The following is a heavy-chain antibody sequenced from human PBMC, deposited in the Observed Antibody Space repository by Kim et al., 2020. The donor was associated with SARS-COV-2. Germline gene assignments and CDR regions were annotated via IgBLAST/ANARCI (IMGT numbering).Heavy chain of an antibody. CDR3: AKDAYNWNDAGEGFDY. V-gene: IGHV3-33*06. Sequence: GGSLRLSCAASGFTFSSYGMHWVRQAPGKGLEWVAVIWYDGSNKYYADSVKGRFTISRDNSKNTLYLQMNSLRAEDTAVYYCAKDAYNWNDAGEGFDYWGQGTLVTVSS. CDR2: IWYDGSNK. CDR1: GFTFSSYG. D-gene: IGHD1-20*01. J-gene: IGHJ4*02.